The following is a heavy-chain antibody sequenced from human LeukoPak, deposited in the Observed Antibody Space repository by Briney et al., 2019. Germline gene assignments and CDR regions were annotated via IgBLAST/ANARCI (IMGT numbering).Heavy chain of an antibody. J-gene: IGHJ4*02. CDR1: GYSISSGYY. CDR2: IYHSGST. V-gene: IGHV4-38-2*01. CDR3: ARLGSVGY. D-gene: IGHD6-19*01. Sequence: PSETLSLTCAVSGYSISSGYYWGWIRQPPGKGLGWIGSIYHSGSTYYNPSLKSRVTISVDTSKNQFSLKLSSVTAADTAVYYCARLGSVGYWGQGTLVTVSS.